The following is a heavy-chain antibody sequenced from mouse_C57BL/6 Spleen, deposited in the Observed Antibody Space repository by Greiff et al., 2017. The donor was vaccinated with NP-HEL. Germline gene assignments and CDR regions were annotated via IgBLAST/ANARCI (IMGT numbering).Heavy chain of an antibody. D-gene: IGHD2-1*01. Sequence: VKLMESGAELVRPGASVTLSCKASGYTFTDYEMHWVKQTPVHGLEWIGAIDPETGGTAYNQKFKGKAILTADKSSSTAYMELRSLTSEDSAVYYCTYGNYPHYYAMDYWGQGTSVTVSS. CDR1: GYTFTDYE. J-gene: IGHJ4*01. CDR3: TYGNYPHYYAMDY. V-gene: IGHV1-15*01. CDR2: IDPETGGT.